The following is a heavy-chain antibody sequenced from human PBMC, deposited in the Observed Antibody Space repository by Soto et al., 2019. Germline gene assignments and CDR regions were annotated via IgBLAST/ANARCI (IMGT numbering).Heavy chain of an antibody. J-gene: IGHJ6*02. CDR1: GFTFSNAW. D-gene: IGHD2-15*01. Sequence: GGVPRLSCAASGFTFSNAWMSWVRQAPGKGLEWVGRIKSKTDGGTTDYAAPVKGRFTISRDDSKNTLYLQMNSLKTEDTAVYYCTTEDFYSPLYYYYGMDVWGQGTTVTVSS. V-gene: IGHV3-15*01. CDR2: IKSKTDGGTT. CDR3: TTEDFYSPLYYYYGMDV.